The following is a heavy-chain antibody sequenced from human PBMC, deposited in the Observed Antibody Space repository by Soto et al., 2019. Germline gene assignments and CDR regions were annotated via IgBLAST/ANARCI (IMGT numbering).Heavy chain of an antibody. Sequence: ASVKVSCKASGYTFTSYGISWVRQAPGQGLEWMGWISAYNGNTNYAQKLQGRVTMTTDTSTSTAYMELRSLRSDDTAVYYCARAPRTVAGTFWFDPWGQGTLVTVSS. V-gene: IGHV1-18*01. CDR2: ISAYNGNT. CDR1: GYTFTSYG. D-gene: IGHD6-19*01. J-gene: IGHJ5*02. CDR3: ARAPRTVAGTFWFDP.